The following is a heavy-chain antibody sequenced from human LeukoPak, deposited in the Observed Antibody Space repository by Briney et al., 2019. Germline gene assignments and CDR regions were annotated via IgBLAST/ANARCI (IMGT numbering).Heavy chain of an antibody. CDR2: MNPYTEST. CDR3: ARGGVTQDLFPTDWFDP. CDR1: GYTLTNYD. Sequence: GASVKVSCKASGYTLTNYDINWVRQAPGQRLEWMGWMNPYTESTGFAQSFQGRMTMTRDISIGTAYMELSTLTSDDSALYYCARGGVTQDLFPTDWFDPWGQGTLVSVSS. J-gene: IGHJ5*02. D-gene: IGHD2-21*02. V-gene: IGHV1-8*01.